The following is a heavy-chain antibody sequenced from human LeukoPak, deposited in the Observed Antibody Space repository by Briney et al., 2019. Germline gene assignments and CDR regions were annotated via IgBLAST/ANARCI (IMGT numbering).Heavy chain of an antibody. D-gene: IGHD3-3*01. CDR2: ISAYNGNT. J-gene: IGHJ4*02. Sequence: ASVKVSCKASGYTFTTYGISWVRQAPGQGLEWMGWISAYNGNTNYEQKFQGRVTMTTDTSTTTAYMELRSLRSDDTAVYYCATRDSIFGVVYYFDYWGQGTLVTVSS. CDR1: GYTFTTYG. CDR3: ATRDSIFGVVYYFDY. V-gene: IGHV1-18*01.